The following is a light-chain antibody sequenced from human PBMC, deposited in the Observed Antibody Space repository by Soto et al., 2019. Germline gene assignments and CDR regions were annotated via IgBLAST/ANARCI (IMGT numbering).Light chain of an antibody. CDR1: QSVLFRSNNKDY. CDR2: WAS. V-gene: IGKV4-1*01. J-gene: IGKJ3*01. Sequence: DIVMTQSPDSLSVSLGERATIKCKSSQSVLFRSNNKDYLAWYQQRPGQPPKLLIYWASTRASGVPERFSGSGSGKDFTLTISGLQAEDVAVYFCQQYFDNAPFGPGTTVEMK. CDR3: QQYFDNAP.